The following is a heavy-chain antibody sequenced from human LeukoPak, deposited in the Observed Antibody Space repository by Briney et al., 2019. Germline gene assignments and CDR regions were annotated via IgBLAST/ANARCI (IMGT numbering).Heavy chain of an antibody. V-gene: IGHV3-30-3*01. CDR1: GFIFSGYS. D-gene: IGHD6-19*01. CDR3: ARDLMGIAVAVTENAFDI. CDR2: ISYDGNTK. Sequence: GTSLRLSCAASGFIFSGYSMHWVRQAPGKGLEWVAVISYDGNTKYYADSVKGRFTISRDNAKNSLYLQMNSLRGEDTAVYCCARDLMGIAVAVTENAFDIWGQGTMVTVSS. J-gene: IGHJ3*02.